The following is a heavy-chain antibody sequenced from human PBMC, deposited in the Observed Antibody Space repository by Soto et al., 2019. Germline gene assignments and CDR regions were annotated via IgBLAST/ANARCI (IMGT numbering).Heavy chain of an antibody. Sequence: GGSLRLSCAASGFTFSSYSMNWVRQAPGKGLEWVSSISGSSSYIYYADSVKGRFTISRDNAKNSLYLQMNSLRAEDTAVYYCARDHEXPAAILEPHPKQSAFDIWGQGTMVTVSS. J-gene: IGHJ3*02. V-gene: IGHV3-21*01. CDR1: GFTFSSYS. CDR2: ISGSSSYI. CDR3: ARDHEXPAAILEPHPKQSAFDI. D-gene: IGHD2-2*02.